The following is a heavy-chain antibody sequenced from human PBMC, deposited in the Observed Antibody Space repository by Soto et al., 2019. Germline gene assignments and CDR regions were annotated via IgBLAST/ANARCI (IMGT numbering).Heavy chain of an antibody. J-gene: IGHJ4*02. CDR1: GFTFSSYA. CDR3: AKNQGWFGDVATLL. Sequence: PGGSLRLSCAASGFTFSSYAMSWVRQAPGKGLEWVSAISGSGGSTYYADSVKGRFTISRDNSKNTLYLQMNSLRAEDTAAYYCAKNQGWFGDVATLLWGQGTLVTVSS. V-gene: IGHV3-23*01. D-gene: IGHD3-10*01. CDR2: ISGSGGST.